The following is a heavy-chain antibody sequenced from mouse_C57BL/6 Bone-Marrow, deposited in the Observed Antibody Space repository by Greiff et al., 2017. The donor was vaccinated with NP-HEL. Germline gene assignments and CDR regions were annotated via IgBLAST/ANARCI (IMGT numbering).Heavy chain of an antibody. J-gene: IGHJ4*01. CDR3: TRPLIYYDYGAMDY. Sequence: DVKLVESGEGLVKPGGSLKLSCAASGFTFSSYAMSWVRQTPEKRLEWVAYISSGGDYIYYADTVKGRFTISRDTARNTLYLQMSSLKSEDTAMYYCTRPLIYYDYGAMDYWGQGTSVTVSS. V-gene: IGHV5-9-1*02. CDR1: GFTFSSYA. D-gene: IGHD2-4*01. CDR2: ISSGGDYI.